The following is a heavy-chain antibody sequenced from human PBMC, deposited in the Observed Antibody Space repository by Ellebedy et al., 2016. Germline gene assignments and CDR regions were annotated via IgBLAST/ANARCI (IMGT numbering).Heavy chain of an antibody. CDR2: IWYDGSNK. Sequence: GGSLRLXXAASGFTFSSYGMHWVRQAPGKGLEWVAVIWYDGSNKYYADSVKGRFTISRDNSKNTLYLQMNSLRAEDTAVYYCARGTLHGYCTNGVCYTSRGQTPPMDVWGQGTTVTVSS. CDR1: GFTFSSYG. D-gene: IGHD2-8*01. V-gene: IGHV3-33*01. J-gene: IGHJ6*02. CDR3: ARGTLHGYCTNGVCYTSRGQTPPMDV.